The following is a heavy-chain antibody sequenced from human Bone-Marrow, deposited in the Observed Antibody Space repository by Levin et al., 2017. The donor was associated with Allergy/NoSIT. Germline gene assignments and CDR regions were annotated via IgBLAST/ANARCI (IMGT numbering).Heavy chain of an antibody. J-gene: IGHJ6*02. V-gene: IGHV3-30*18. Sequence: GGSLRLSCAASGFTLNTYGMHWVRQAPGKGLEWVAVISHDGSHKEYAESVKGRFTISRDNSKNTLYLQMNGLRLEDTAVYYCAKVLMNMLRAPDGMDVWGQGTTVTVSS. CDR3: AKVLMNMLRAPDGMDV. CDR2: ISHDGSHK. D-gene: IGHD3-10*01. CDR1: GFTLNTYG.